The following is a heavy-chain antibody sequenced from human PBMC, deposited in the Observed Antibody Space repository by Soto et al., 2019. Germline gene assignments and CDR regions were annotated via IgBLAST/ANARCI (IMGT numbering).Heavy chain of an antibody. CDR1: VFTFADAW. V-gene: IGHV3-15*01. J-gene: IGHJ4*01. CDR2: IRTQTYGLTT. CDR3: ATPIATYNQY. Sequence: GGSLRLSCTASVFTFADAWMLWVRQAPGRGLEWLALIRTQTYGLTTDYAAPVKCIFTISRDDSKNTLERQMDNMRTEDTAVYYCATPIATYNQYRGHGLLDTDSS. D-gene: IGHD1-1*01.